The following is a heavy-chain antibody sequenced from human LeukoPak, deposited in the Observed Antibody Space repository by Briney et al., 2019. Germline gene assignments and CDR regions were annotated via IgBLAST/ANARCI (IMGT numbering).Heavy chain of an antibody. Sequence: PGGSLRLSCAASGFTFNIYDMSWVRQAPGKGLEWVSAISGSSGGTYYADSVKGRFTISRDNSKNTLYLHMNSLRAEDTAVYFCARVTKERHFDSTGYYMLYYYVMDVWGQGTAVTVSS. V-gene: IGHV3-23*01. CDR3: ARVTKERHFDSTGYYMLYYYVMDV. J-gene: IGHJ6*02. CDR2: ISGSSGGT. D-gene: IGHD3-22*01. CDR1: GFTFNIYD.